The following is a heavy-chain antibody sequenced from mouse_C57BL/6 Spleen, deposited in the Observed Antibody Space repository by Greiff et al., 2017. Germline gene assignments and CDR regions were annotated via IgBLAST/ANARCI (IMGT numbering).Heavy chain of an antibody. V-gene: IGHV1-52*01. J-gene: IGHJ3*01. Sequence: VQLQQPGAELVRPGSSVKLSCKASGYTFTSYWMHWVKQRPIQGLEWIGNIDPSDSETHYNQKFKDKATLTVDKSSSTAYMQLSSLTSEDSAVYYCARWYYGSAAYWGQGTLVTVSA. CDR1: GYTFTSYW. CDR2: IDPSDSET. CDR3: ARWYYGSAAY. D-gene: IGHD1-1*01.